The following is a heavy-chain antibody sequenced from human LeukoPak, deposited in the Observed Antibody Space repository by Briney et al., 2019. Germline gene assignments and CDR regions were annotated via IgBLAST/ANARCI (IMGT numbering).Heavy chain of an antibody. CDR2: IYYSGST. Sequence: PSETLSLTCTVSGGSISSHYWSWIRQPPGKGLEWIGYIYYSGSTNYNPSLKSRVTISVVTSKNQFSLKLSSVTAADTAVYYCARAPLMVYAPGGWFDPWGQGTLVTVSS. J-gene: IGHJ5*02. CDR1: GGSISSHY. D-gene: IGHD2-8*01. CDR3: ARAPLMVYAPGGWFDP. V-gene: IGHV4-59*11.